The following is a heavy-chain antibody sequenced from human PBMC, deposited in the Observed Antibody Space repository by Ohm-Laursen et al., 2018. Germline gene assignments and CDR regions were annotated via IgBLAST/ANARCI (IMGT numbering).Heavy chain of an antibody. Sequence: SLRLSCAASGFTFSDYGSHWVRQAPGKGLEWVAVISYDGRQTYYADSVKGRFTISRDNPKSTLYLQMNSLRSEDTAVYYCAKDRGAFDIWGQGTMVTVSS. CDR2: ISYDGRQT. V-gene: IGHV3-30*18. CDR1: GFTFSDYG. CDR3: AKDRGAFDI. J-gene: IGHJ3*02.